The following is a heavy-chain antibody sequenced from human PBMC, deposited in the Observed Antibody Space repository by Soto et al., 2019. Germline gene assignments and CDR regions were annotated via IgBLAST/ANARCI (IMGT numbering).Heavy chain of an antibody. Sequence: GASVKVSCKASGYTFSSYDINWVRQATGQGLEWMGWTNPNSGKAGYAQKFQGRVTMTTDTSTSTAYMELKSLRYDDTAVYYCAREGQLGYWGQGTPVTVSS. CDR1: GYTFSSYD. CDR3: AREGQLGY. D-gene: IGHD6-6*01. CDR2: TNPNSGKA. V-gene: IGHV1-8*01. J-gene: IGHJ4*02.